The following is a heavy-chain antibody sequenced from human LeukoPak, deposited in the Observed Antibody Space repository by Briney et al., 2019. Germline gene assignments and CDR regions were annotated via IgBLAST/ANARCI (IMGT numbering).Heavy chain of an antibody. CDR2: INPSGGST. J-gene: IGHJ4*02. V-gene: IGHV1-46*01. CDR1: GYTFTGYY. Sequence: ASVKVSCKASGYTFTGYYMHWVRQAPGQGLEWMGIINPSGGSTSYAQKFQGRVTMTRDTSTSTVYMELSSLRSEDTAVYYCARDERTYDSSGYYYPVDYWGQGTLVTVSS. D-gene: IGHD3-22*01. CDR3: ARDERTYDSSGYYYPVDY.